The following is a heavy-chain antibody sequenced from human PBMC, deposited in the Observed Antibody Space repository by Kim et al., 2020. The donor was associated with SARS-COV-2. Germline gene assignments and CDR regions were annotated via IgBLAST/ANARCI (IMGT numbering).Heavy chain of an antibody. V-gene: IGHV5-51*01. Sequence: YRPSFQGQVTISADKSVGTAYLQWSSLKASETAIYYCARLSKSWYYFDYWGQGTLVTVSS. D-gene: IGHD6-13*01. J-gene: IGHJ4*02. CDR3: ARLSKSWYYFDY.